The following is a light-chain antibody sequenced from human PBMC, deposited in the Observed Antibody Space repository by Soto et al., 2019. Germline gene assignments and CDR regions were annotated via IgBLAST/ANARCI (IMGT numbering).Light chain of an antibody. CDR3: QQYNSYPWT. Sequence: DIQMTQSPSTLSASVGDRVTITCRASQSISSWLAWYQQNPGKTPTVLLYKAPSLESGVPSRVSGSGSGTEFTLTISSLQPEDFATDYCQQYNSYPWTFGQGTKVEIK. CDR2: KAP. V-gene: IGKV1-5*03. CDR1: QSISSW. J-gene: IGKJ1*01.